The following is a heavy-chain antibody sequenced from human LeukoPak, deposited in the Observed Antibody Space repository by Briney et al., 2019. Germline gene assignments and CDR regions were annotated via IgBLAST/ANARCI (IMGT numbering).Heavy chain of an antibody. Sequence: GGSLRLSCTASGFTVGNYYMSWVRQAPGEGLEWVAIIYHDRSTYYAASVKGRFTISRDDSKNMVLLQMDSLRAEDTAIYYCARDSAFSSYSYWGQGALVTVSS. CDR3: ARDSAFSSYSY. CDR1: GFTVGNYY. V-gene: IGHV3-53*01. D-gene: IGHD2-21*01. J-gene: IGHJ4*02. CDR2: IYHDRST.